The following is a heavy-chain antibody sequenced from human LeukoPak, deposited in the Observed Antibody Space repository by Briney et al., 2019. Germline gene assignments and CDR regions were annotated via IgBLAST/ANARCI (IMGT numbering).Heavy chain of an antibody. Sequence: PGRSLRLSCAAPGFTFSSYGMHWVRQAPGKGLEWVAVISYDGSNKYYADSVKGRFTISRDNSKNTLYLQMNSLRAEDTAVYYCAKDEGLVRGVIYYYYGMDVWGKGTTVTVSS. D-gene: IGHD3-10*01. CDR1: GFTFSSYG. V-gene: IGHV3-30*18. J-gene: IGHJ6*04. CDR3: AKDEGLVRGVIYYYYGMDV. CDR2: ISYDGSNK.